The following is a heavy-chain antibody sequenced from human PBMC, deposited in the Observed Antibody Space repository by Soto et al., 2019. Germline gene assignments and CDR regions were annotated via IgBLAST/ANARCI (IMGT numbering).Heavy chain of an antibody. J-gene: IGHJ6*02. Sequence: GGSLRLSCAASGFTFSNYDMHWVRQATGKGLEWVSAIGTAGDTYYPGSVKGRFTISREDAKNSLYLQMNSLRAEDTAVYYCARDSRVTSPYGMDVWGQGTTVTVSS. CDR1: GFTFSNYD. CDR3: ARDSRVTSPYGMDV. D-gene: IGHD5-18*01. V-gene: IGHV3-13*01. CDR2: IGTAGDT.